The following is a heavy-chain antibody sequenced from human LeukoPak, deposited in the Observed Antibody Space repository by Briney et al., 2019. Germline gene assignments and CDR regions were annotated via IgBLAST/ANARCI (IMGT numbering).Heavy chain of an antibody. D-gene: IGHD2-2*01. V-gene: IGHV3-33*01. Sequence: PGRSLRLSCAASGFTFRTYGMYWVRQAPGKGLEWVAVIWYDGSNKYYADSVKGRFTISRDNSKNTLYLQMNSLRAEDTAVYYCARDYGDIVVVPAARGAFDIWGQGTMVTVSS. CDR3: ARDYGDIVVVPAARGAFDI. J-gene: IGHJ3*02. CDR2: IWYDGSNK. CDR1: GFTFRTYG.